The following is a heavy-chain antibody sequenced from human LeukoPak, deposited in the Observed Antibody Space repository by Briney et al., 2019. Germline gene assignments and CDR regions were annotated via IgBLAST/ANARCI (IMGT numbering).Heavy chain of an antibody. V-gene: IGHV3-53*01. CDR2: IYSGTI. D-gene: IGHD4-23*01. J-gene: IGHJ4*02. CDR3: ARRAGAYSPPYDY. CDR1: GFTFSSYS. Sequence: HSGGSLRLSCAASGFTFSSYSMSWVRQAPGKGPEWVSFIYSGTIHYSDSVKGRFTISGDNSKNTLYLQMNSLRAEDTAVYYCARRAGAYSPPYDYWGQGTLVTVSS.